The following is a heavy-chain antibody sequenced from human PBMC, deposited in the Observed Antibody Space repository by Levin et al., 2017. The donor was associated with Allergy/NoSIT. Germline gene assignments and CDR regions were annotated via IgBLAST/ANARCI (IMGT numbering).Heavy chain of an antibody. CDR1: GFTFRTYG. D-gene: IGHD2-2*01. Sequence: GGSLRLSCAASGFTFRTYGMHWVRQAPGKGLEWVAFISYDGSNKYYADSVKGRFTISRDNSKNTLFLQMNSLRVEDTAVYYCAKDRDQLLSADYYYGMDVWGQGTTVTVSS. CDR2: ISYDGSNK. J-gene: IGHJ6*02. V-gene: IGHV3-30*18. CDR3: AKDRDQLLSADYYYGMDV.